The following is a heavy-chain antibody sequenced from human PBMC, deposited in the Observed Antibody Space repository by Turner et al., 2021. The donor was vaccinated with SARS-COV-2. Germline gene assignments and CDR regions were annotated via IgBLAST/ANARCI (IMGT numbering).Heavy chain of an antibody. J-gene: IGHJ6*02. D-gene: IGHD1-20*01. CDR2: MSSTSSYI. Sequence: EVQLVESGGGLVKPGGSLRLSCAAPGFTFSTYSMNWVRQVPGKGLEWVSSMSSTSSYIYYADSVKCRFTISRDNAKNSLYLQMNRLRAEDTAVYYCARDRIVRNWNDVPKPTYGMDVWGQGTTVTVSS. V-gene: IGHV3-21*01. CDR3: ARDRIVRNWNDVPKPTYGMDV. CDR1: GFTFSTYS.